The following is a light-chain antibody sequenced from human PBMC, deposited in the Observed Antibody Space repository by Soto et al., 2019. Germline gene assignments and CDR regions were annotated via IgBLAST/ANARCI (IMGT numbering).Light chain of an antibody. V-gene: IGLV2-8*01. Sequence: QSALTQPPSASGSPGPAVTISCTGTSSDVGGYNYVSWYQQHPGKAPKLMISEVSKRPSGVPDRFSGSKSGNTASLTVSGLQAEDEADYYCSSFAGNNNLVFGGGTKVTVL. CDR3: SSFAGNNNLV. CDR2: EVS. CDR1: SSDVGGYNY. J-gene: IGLJ2*01.